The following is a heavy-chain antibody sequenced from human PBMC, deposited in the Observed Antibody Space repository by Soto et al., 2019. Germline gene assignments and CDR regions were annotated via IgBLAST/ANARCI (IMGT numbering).Heavy chain of an antibody. V-gene: IGHV3-74*01. D-gene: IGHD3-3*01. CDR3: ARAEVYYDFWSGYYGTTPYYYYYMDV. CDR1: GFTFSSYW. J-gene: IGHJ6*03. Sequence: GGSLRLSCAASGFTFSSYWMHWVRQAPGKGLVWVSRINSDGSSTSYADSVKGRFTISRDNAKNTLYLQMNSLRAEDTAVYYCARAEVYYDFWSGYYGTTPYYYYYMDVWGKGTTVTVSS. CDR2: INSDGSST.